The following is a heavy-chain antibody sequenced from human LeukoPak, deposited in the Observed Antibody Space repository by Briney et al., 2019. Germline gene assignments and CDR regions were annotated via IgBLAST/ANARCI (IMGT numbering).Heavy chain of an antibody. CDR2: IWYDGSNK. Sequence: PGSPLRLSCAASGFTFSSYGMHWVRQAPGKGLEWVAVIWYDGSNKYYADSVKGRFTISRDNSKNTPYLQMNSLRAEDTAVYYCAKGGYSSSWYYFDYWGQGTLVTVS. V-gene: IGHV3-33*06. CDR1: GFTFSSYG. J-gene: IGHJ4*02. D-gene: IGHD6-13*01. CDR3: AKGGYSSSWYYFDY.